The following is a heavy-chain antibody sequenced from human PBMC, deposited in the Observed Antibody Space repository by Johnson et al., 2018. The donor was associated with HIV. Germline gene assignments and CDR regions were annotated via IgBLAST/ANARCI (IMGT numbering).Heavy chain of an antibody. V-gene: IGHV3-23*04. J-gene: IGHJ3*02. Sequence: VQLVESGGGLVQPGGSLRLSCAASGFSFSSYAMSWVRQTPGKGLEWVSLISWDGGSTYYADSVKGRFTISRDNAKNSLYLQMNSLRAEDTAVYYCARTSGSYYERDAFDIWGQGTMVTVSS. D-gene: IGHD1-26*01. CDR1: GFSFSSYA. CDR2: ISWDGGST. CDR3: ARTSGSYYERDAFDI.